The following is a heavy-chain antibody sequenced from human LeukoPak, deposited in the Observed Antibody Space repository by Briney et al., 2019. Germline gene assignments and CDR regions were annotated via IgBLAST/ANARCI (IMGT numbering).Heavy chain of an antibody. D-gene: IGHD3-10*01. CDR3: ARDMGSGSYSWLYP. CDR2: IFYSGST. Sequence: SETLSLTCTVSGGSISSHYWSWVRQPPGKGLEWIGYIFYSGSTKYNPSLKSRVSISVDSSKNQFSLKLTSVTAADTAVYYCARDMGSGSYSWLYPWGQGTLVTVSS. V-gene: IGHV4-59*11. J-gene: IGHJ5*02. CDR1: GGSISSHY.